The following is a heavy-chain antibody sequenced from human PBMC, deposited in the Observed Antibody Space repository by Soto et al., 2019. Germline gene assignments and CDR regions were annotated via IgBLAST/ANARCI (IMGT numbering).Heavy chain of an antibody. Sequence: XXTLSLPCTVSGGAISSWYWRWIRQPPGKGLEWIGYIYYSGSTNCNPSLKSRVTISVDTSKNQFSLKLTSVTAADTAVYYCARRYGSAIDYWGQGTLVTVSS. CDR2: IYYSGST. J-gene: IGHJ4*02. V-gene: IGHV4-59*08. D-gene: IGHD1-26*01. CDR1: GGAISSWY. CDR3: ARRYGSAIDY.